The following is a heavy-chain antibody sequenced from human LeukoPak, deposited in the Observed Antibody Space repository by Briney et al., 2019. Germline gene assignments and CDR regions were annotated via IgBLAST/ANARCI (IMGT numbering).Heavy chain of an antibody. CDR2: INHSGST. CDR1: GGSFSGYY. Sequence: SETLSLTCAVYGGSFSGYYWSWIRQPPGKGLEWIGEINHSGSTNYNPSLKSRVTISVDTSKNQFSLKLSSVTAADTAVYYCARGPVLTGSLLYYYYYMDVWDKGTTVTVSS. V-gene: IGHV4-34*01. J-gene: IGHJ6*03. CDR3: ARGPVLTGSLLYYYYYMDV. D-gene: IGHD3-9*01.